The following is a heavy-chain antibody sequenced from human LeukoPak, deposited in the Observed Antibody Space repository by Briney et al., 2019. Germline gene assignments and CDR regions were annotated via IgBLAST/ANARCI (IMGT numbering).Heavy chain of an antibody. CDR3: ARGEDAIVGVPGPNY. V-gene: IGHV3-48*01. J-gene: IGHJ4*02. D-gene: IGHD1-26*01. CDR1: GFIFSDYS. Sequence: GGSLRLSCAASGFIFSDYSMNWVRQAPGKGLEWVSFISSSSSTVYYADSVKGRFTISRDYANNTLFLQMNGLTAEDTAVYYCARGEDAIVGVPGPNYWGQGTLVSVSS. CDR2: ISSSSSTV.